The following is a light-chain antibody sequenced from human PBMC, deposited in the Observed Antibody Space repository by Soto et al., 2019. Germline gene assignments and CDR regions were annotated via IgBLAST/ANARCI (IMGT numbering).Light chain of an antibody. V-gene: IGKV3-20*01. J-gene: IGKJ3*01. CDR2: DAS. CDR3: QLYGTSPGFT. CDR1: QSVTSNS. Sequence: EIVLTQSPGTLSLSPGEGATLSCRASQSVTSNSLAWYQQKPGQPPRLLIYDASSRATGIPDRFSGSGSGTDFALTISRLEPEDFAVYYCQLYGTSPGFTFGPGTKVDIK.